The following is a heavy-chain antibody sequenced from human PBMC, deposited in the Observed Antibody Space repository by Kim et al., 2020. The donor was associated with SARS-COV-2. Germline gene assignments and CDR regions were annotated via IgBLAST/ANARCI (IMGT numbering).Heavy chain of an antibody. D-gene: IGHD3-22*01. Sequence: GGSLRLSCEVSGFTFSGYAMSWVRQAPGQGLEWVSTISGNGEHYADSVTGRFTISRDNSKNTLYLEMNSLRAEDTAQYYCAKGVNYYDGSRFHPWGQGTLVTVSS. CDR1: GFTFSGYA. J-gene: IGHJ5*02. V-gene: IGHV3-23*01. CDR3: AKGVNYYDGSRFHP. CDR2: ISGNGE.